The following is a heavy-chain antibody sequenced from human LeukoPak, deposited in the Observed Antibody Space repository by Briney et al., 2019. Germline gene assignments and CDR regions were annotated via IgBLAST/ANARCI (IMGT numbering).Heavy chain of an antibody. J-gene: IGHJ5*02. Sequence: GGSLRLSCAASGFTVSSNYMSWVRQAPGKGLEWVSVIYSGGSTYYADSVKGRFTISRDNSKNTLYLQMNSLRAEDTAVYYCARRPIAAAGKGFDPWGQGTLVTVSS. V-gene: IGHV3-66*04. CDR2: IYSGGST. CDR1: GFTVSSNY. D-gene: IGHD6-13*01. CDR3: ARRPIAAAGKGFDP.